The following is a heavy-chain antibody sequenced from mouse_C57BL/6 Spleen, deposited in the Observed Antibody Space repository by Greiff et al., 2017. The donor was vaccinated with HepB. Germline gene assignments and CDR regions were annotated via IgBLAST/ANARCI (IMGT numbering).Heavy chain of an antibody. Sequence: VQLQQPGAELVKPGASVKLSCKASGYTFTSYWMHWVKQRPGRGLEWIGRIDPNSGGTKYNEKFKSKATLTVDKPSSTAYMQLSSLTSEDSAVYYCAYYYGSSYEYYAMDYWGQGTPVTVSS. CDR3: AYYYGSSYEYYAMDY. D-gene: IGHD1-1*01. V-gene: IGHV1-72*01. CDR1: GYTFTSYW. CDR2: IDPNSGGT. J-gene: IGHJ4*01.